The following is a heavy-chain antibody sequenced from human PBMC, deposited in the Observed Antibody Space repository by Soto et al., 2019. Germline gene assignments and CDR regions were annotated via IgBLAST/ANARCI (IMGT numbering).Heavy chain of an antibody. Sequence: PGESLKISCKGSGYSFTSYWIGWVRQMPGKGLEWMGIIYPGDSDTRYSPSFQGQVTISADKSISTAYLQWSSLKASDTAMYYCARRVRLSGHFGVGATHQNPLNWFDPWGQGTLVTVSS. J-gene: IGHJ5*02. CDR2: IYPGDSDT. V-gene: IGHV5-51*01. D-gene: IGHD1-26*01. CDR3: ARRVRLSGHFGVGATHQNPLNWFDP. CDR1: GYSFTSYW.